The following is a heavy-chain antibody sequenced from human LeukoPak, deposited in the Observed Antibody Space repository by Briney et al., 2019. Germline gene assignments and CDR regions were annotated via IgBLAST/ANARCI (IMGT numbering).Heavy chain of an antibody. J-gene: IGHJ4*02. CDR3: ARQAISGYDPPPFDS. D-gene: IGHD5-12*01. CDR1: GGSISSSTYY. Sequence: PSETLSLTCTVSGGSISSSTYYWGWIRQPPGKGLEWIGNLYYSGSTYYNPSLKGRVTISVDTSKTLFSLKLSSVTAADTVVYYCARQAISGYDPPPFDSWGQGTLVTVSS. V-gene: IGHV4-39*01. CDR2: LYYSGST.